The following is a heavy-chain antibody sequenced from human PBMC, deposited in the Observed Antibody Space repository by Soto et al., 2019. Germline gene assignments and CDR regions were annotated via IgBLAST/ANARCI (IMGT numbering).Heavy chain of an antibody. Sequence: GGSLILSCLASGFTFRGHSMVWVRQAPGKGLEWLSYITASSRTVTYTESVKGRFSISRDNAKNSLFLRVDSLRAEDTAVYYCARARLWGHLDVWGKGTTVTVSS. CDR1: GFTFRGHS. CDR3: ARARLWGHLDV. V-gene: IGHV3-48*01. D-gene: IGHD3-16*01. J-gene: IGHJ6*04. CDR2: ITASSRTV.